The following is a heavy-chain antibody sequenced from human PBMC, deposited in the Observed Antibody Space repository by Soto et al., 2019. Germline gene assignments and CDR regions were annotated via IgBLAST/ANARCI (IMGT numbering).Heavy chain of an antibody. CDR1: GFTFSSYA. Sequence: EVQLLESGGGLVQPGGSLRLSCAASGFTFSSYAMSWVRQAPGKGLEWLAGITFRGDYTYYPDSGKGRFTLSRDNSRNRLDLQMSSLKVEDTALYFCAKLGTMGVFDNWGQGNLLTVSS. CDR2: ITFRGDYT. V-gene: IGHV3-23*01. CDR3: AKLGTMGVFDN. D-gene: IGHD1-26*01. J-gene: IGHJ4*02.